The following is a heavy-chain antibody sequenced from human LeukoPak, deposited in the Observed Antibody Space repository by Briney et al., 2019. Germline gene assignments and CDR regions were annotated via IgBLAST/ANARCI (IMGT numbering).Heavy chain of an antibody. D-gene: IGHD6-19*01. CDR2: ISAYNGNT. Sequence: ASVKVSCKASGYTFTSYGISWVRQAPGQGLEWMGWISAYNGNTNYAQKLQGRVTMTTDTSTSTAYMELRSLRSDDTAVYYCARYSSGWFTTGNDYWGQGTLVTVSS. J-gene: IGHJ4*02. CDR3: ARYSSGWFTTGNDY. V-gene: IGHV1-18*01. CDR1: GYTFTSYG.